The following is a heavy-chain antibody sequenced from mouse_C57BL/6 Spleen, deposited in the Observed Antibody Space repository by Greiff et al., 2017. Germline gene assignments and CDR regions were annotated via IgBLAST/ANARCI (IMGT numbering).Heavy chain of an antibody. D-gene: IGHD1-1*01. CDR2: ISDGGSYT. Sequence: EVKLVESGGGLVKPGGSLKLSCAASGFTFSSYAMSWVRQTPEKRLEWVATISDGGSYTYYPDNVKGRFTISRDNAKNNLYLQMSHLKSEDTAMYYCARVDGSSDWYFDVWGTGTTVTVSS. CDR3: ARVDGSSDWYFDV. V-gene: IGHV5-4*03. CDR1: GFTFSSYA. J-gene: IGHJ1*03.